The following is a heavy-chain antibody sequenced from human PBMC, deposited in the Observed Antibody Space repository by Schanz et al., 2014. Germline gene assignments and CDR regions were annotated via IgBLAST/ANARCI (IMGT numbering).Heavy chain of an antibody. D-gene: IGHD3-16*01. Sequence: EVQLVESGGGFVQPGGSLGLSCVASGFTVSSDHMSWVRQAPGKGLEWVSTMYASGATYYADSVKRRFTISRDISKNTLHQKVTSQRDEDTAIDNCARDGKYYGTKNYNKTQYCIDYWGQGTRVTVSS. V-gene: IGHV3-66*01. J-gene: IGHJ4*02. CDR1: GFTVSSDH. CDR3: ARDGKYYGTKNYNKTQYCIDY. CDR2: MYASGAT.